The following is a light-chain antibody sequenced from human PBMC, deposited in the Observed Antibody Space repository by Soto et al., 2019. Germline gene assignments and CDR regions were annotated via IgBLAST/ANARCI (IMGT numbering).Light chain of an antibody. CDR3: QTWGTGIHVV. V-gene: IGLV4-69*01. CDR1: SGHSSYA. Sequence: QPVLTQSPSASASLGASVKLTCTLSSGHSSYAIAWHQQQPERGPRYLMKLYSDGSHTKGDAISDRFSGSSSGAERYLTISSLQSEDEADYYCQTWGTGIHVVFGGGTKLTVL. J-gene: IGLJ2*01. CDR2: LYSDGSH.